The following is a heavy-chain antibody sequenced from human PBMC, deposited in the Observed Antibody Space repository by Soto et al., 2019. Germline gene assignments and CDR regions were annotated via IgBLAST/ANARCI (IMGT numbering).Heavy chain of an antibody. D-gene: IGHD6-6*01. CDR3: ASGIAARLRPRGYFDY. CDR2: IYSGGST. J-gene: IGHJ4*02. Sequence: EVQLVESGGGLVQPGGSLRLSCAASGFTVSSNYMSWVRQAPGKGLEWVSVIYSGGSTYYADSVKGRFTISRDNSKNTLYLQMNSLRAEDTAVYYCASGIAARLRPRGYFDYWGQGTLVTVSS. CDR1: GFTVSSNY. V-gene: IGHV3-66*01.